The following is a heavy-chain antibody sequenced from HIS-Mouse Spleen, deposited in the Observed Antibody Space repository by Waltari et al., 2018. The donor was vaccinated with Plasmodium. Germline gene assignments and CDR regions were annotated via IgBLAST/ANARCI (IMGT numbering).Heavy chain of an antibody. CDR2: IYSGGST. D-gene: IGHD6-6*01. V-gene: IGHV3-53*01. J-gene: IGHJ3*02. CDR3: ARGMKSSSSAFDI. CDR1: GFTVSSHY. Sequence: EVQLVESGGGLIQPGWSLRLPFAASGFTVSSHYLSWFRQAPGKGLEWVSVIYSGGSTYYADSVKGRFTISRDNSKNTLYLQMNSLRAEDTAVYYCARGMKSSSSAFDIWGQGTMVTVSS.